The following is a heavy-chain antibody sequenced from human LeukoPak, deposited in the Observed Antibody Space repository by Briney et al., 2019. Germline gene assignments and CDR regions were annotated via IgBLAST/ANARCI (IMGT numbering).Heavy chain of an antibody. J-gene: IGHJ5*02. D-gene: IGHD3-22*01. CDR1: GGSLSSGDYY. V-gene: IGHV4-30-4*01. CDR3: ARDQTGDYYDSSGYYSWFDP. CDR2: IYESGRT. Sequence: SETLSLTCTVSGGSLSSGDYYWGWVRQPPGRGWEGSGYIYESGRTYDNPARKRRITITENTTKNQCSLKLSSMTAADTAVYYCARDQTGDYYDSSGYYSWFDPWGQGTLVTVSS.